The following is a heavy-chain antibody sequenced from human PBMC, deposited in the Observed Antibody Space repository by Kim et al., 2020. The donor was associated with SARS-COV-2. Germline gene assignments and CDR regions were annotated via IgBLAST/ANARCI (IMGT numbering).Heavy chain of an antibody. D-gene: IGHD3-9*01. V-gene: IGHV3-30*18. J-gene: IGHJ4*02. Sequence: GGSLRLSCAASGFTFSSYGMHWVRQAPGKGLEWVAVISYDGSNKYYADSVKGRFTISRDNSKNTLYLQMNSLRAEDTAVYYCAKEYYDILTGYLYYFDYWGQGTLVTVSS. CDR3: AKEYYDILTGYLYYFDY. CDR1: GFTFSSYG. CDR2: ISYDGSNK.